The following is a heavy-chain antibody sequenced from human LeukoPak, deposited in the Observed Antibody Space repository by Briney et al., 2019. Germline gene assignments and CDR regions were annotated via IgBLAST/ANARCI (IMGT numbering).Heavy chain of an antibody. D-gene: IGHD1-26*01. CDR1: GFTFSSYW. CDR2: IKQDGSEK. Sequence: GGSLRLSCAASGFTFSSYWMTWVRQAPGKGLEWVANIKQDGSEKDCVDSVKGRFTISRDNAKNSLHLQMNSLRAEDTAVYYCARDVGDYHVGLDVWGQGTTVTVSS. CDR3: ARDVGDYHVGLDV. V-gene: IGHV3-7*05. J-gene: IGHJ6*02.